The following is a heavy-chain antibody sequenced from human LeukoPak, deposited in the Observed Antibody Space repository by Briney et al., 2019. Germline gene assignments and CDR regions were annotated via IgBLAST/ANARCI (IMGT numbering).Heavy chain of an antibody. D-gene: IGHD2-15*01. V-gene: IGHV4-59*12. CDR2: ISNIGST. Sequence: SETLPLTCTVSGGSISSYYWSWIRQPPGKGLEWIGYISNIGSTNYNPSLKSRVTISVDTSKNQFSLRLTSVTAADAAVYYCASIFCTGGSCYLAYFDYWGQGTLVTVSS. CDR1: GGSISSYY. CDR3: ASIFCTGGSCYLAYFDY. J-gene: IGHJ4*02.